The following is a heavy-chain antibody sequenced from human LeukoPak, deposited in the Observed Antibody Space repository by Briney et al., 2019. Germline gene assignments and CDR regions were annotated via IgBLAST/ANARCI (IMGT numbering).Heavy chain of an antibody. D-gene: IGHD3-16*01. J-gene: IGHJ4*02. CDR3: AREAKKGEDDY. CDR2: MNPNSGNT. Sequence: ASVKVSCKASGYTFTTYDINWVRQATGQGLEWMGWMNPNSGNTGYAQKFQGRVTMTRNTSIATAYMELSSLRSEDTAVYYCAREAKKGEDDYWGQGTLVTVSS. V-gene: IGHV1-8*01. CDR1: GYTFTTYD.